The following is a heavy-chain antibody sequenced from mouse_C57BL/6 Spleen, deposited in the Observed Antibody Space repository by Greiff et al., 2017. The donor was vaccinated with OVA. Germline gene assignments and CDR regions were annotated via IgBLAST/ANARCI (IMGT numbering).Heavy chain of an antibody. CDR3: ARDLITTVVAKAY. CDR2: IDPANGNT. CDR1: GFNIKNTY. V-gene: IGHV14-3*01. D-gene: IGHD1-1*01. Sequence: SVAELVRPGASVKLSCTASGFNIKNTYMHWVKQRPEQGLEWIGRIDPANGNTKYAPKFQGKATITADTSSNTAYLQLSSLTSEDTAIYYCARDLITTVVAKAYWGQGTLVTVSA. J-gene: IGHJ3*01.